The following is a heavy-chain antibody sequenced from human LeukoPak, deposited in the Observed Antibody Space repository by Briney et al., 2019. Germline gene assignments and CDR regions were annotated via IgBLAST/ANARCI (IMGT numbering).Heavy chain of an antibody. CDR1: DVTLSTFT. CDR2: ISSSSRTI. CDR3: AKGSPRGGLDS. J-gene: IGHJ4*02. Sequence: GGSLRLSCAASDVTLSTFTMHWVRQAPGKGLEWVSSISSSSRTINYADSVQGRFTVSRDNANNSMYFQMDELRREDTAVYYCAKGSPRGGLDSWGQGTLVTVSS. V-gene: IGHV3-48*01. D-gene: IGHD1-14*01.